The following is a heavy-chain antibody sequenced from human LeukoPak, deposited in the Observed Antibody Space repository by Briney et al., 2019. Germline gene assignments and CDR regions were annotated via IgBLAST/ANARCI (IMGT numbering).Heavy chain of an antibody. CDR1: GGSLSSTNYY. V-gene: IGHV4-39*07. CDR2: IYYTGTT. CDR3: ARYRSGDAFDI. D-gene: IGHD3-10*01. Sequence: SETLSLTCTVSGGSLSSTNYYWAWISQPPGRALAWIGSIYYTGTTFDNPSLKSRVTLSVDTSKNQFSLKLSSVTAADTAVYYCARYRSGDAFDIWGQGTMVTVSS. J-gene: IGHJ3*02.